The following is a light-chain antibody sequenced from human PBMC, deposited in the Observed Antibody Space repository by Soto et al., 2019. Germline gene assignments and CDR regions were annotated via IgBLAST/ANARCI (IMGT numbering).Light chain of an antibody. V-gene: IGKV1-33*01. J-gene: IGKJ4*01. CDR1: QDISNY. CDR2: DAS. CDR3: QQYDNLPLT. Sequence: MQITQSPSYLSASVGDRVTITCQASQDISNYLNWYQQKPGKAPKLLIYDASNLETGVPSRFSGSGSGTDFTFSLSSLQPEVMATYYCQQYDNLPLTFGGGTKVDIK.